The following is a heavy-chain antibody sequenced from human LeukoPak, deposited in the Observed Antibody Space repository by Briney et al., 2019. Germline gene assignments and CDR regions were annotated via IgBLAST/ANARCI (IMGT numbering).Heavy chain of an antibody. CDR3: ARVTLELPLDWFDP. J-gene: IGHJ5*02. D-gene: IGHD1-7*01. CDR1: GGSISSYY. V-gene: IGHV4-59*01. Sequence: PSETLSLTCTVSGGSISSYYWSWIRQPPGKGLEWIGYIYYSGSTNYNPSLKSRVTISVDTSKNQFSLKLSSVTAADTAVYYCARVTLELPLDWFDPWGQGTLVTVSS. CDR2: IYYSGST.